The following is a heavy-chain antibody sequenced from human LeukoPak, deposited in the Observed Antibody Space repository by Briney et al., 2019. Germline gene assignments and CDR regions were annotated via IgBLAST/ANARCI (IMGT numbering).Heavy chain of an antibody. CDR3: ARDPGFLQQLGTQFDY. CDR1: GFILSSQA. CDR2: ILSDGNNK. D-gene: IGHD6-13*01. Sequence: PGGSLRLSCGASGFILSSQAMHWVRQAPGKGLEWVAVILSDGNNKYYADSVKGRFTLSRDNSKNTLYLQMNSLSPEDTAVYYCARDPGFLQQLGTQFDYWGQGTLVTVSS. J-gene: IGHJ4*02. V-gene: IGHV3-30-3*01.